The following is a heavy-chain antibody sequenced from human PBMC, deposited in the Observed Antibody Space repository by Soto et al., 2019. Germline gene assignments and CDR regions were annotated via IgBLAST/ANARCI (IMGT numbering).Heavy chain of an antibody. V-gene: IGHV4-4*07. CDR1: GGYSVDYD. J-gene: IGHJ5*02. CDR3: ARGAGPPLFAL. Sequence: LSCPFSGGYSVDYDWSWIRQPAGNGLEWIGRISASAGTNYNPSLTSRVTMSIDTSKNQFSLELTSVTAADTAVYYCARGAGPPLFALLVQGPLVTVSS. CDR2: ISASAGT.